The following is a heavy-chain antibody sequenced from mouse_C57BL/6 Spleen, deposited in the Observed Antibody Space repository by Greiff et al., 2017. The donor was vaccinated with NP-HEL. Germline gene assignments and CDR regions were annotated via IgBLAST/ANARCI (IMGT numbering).Heavy chain of an antibody. CDR2: IYPSDSET. CDR1: GYTFTSYW. J-gene: IGHJ2*01. Sequence: QVQLQQPGAELVRPGSSVKLSCKASGYTFTSYWMDWVKQRPGQGLEWIGNIYPSDSETHYNQKFKDKATLTVDKSSSTAYMQLSSLPSEDSAVYDCASAEFDYWGQGTTLTVAS. V-gene: IGHV1-61*01. CDR3: ASAEFDY.